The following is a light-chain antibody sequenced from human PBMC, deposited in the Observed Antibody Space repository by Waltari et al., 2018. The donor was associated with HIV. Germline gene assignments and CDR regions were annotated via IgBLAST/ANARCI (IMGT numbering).Light chain of an antibody. CDR3: QQFDMLPET. CDR2: GGS. CDR1: QAIDSKH. V-gene: IGKV3-20*01. Sequence: EIALTPSPRPLSLSPGHGGSVFCRASQAIDSKHLAWYQHKPGQSPRLLIYGGSVRASGVPDRFSGSVSGTDFTLTIARVEPEEFAVYYCQQFDMLPETYGQGTKVE. J-gene: IGKJ1*01.